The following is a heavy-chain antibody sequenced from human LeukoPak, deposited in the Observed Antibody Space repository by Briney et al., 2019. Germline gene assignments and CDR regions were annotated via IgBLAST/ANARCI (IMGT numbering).Heavy chain of an antibody. D-gene: IGHD1-26*01. CDR2: IRQDGSEK. J-gene: IGHJ4*02. Sequence: PGGSLRLSCAASGFTFSGYRMNWVRQARGKGLEWVAYIRQDGSEKYYVDSVKGRFTISRDNAKNSLYLQMNSLGAEDTAVYYCASGRPFDYWGQGTLVTVSS. CDR1: GFTFSGYR. V-gene: IGHV3-7*01. CDR3: ASGRPFDY.